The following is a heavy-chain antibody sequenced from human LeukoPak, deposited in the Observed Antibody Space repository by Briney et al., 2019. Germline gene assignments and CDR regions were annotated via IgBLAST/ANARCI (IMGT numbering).Heavy chain of an antibody. V-gene: IGHV1-2*06. Sequence: ASVEVSCKAFGYTFTDYYIHWVRQAPGQGLEWMGRINPNSGGTNYAQKFQGRVTLTRDTSITTAYMDLSRLTSDDTAVYYCARDRTSTNWFDHWGQGTLVTVSS. D-gene: IGHD2-2*01. CDR3: ARDRTSTNWFDH. CDR1: GYTFTDYY. J-gene: IGHJ5*02. CDR2: INPNSGGT.